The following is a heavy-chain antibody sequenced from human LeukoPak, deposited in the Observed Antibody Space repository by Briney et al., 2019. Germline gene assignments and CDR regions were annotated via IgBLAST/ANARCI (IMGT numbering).Heavy chain of an antibody. J-gene: IGHJ4*02. Sequence: NPSETLSLTCAVYGGSFSGYYWSWIRQPPGKGLEWIGEINHSGSTTYNPSLKSRVTISVDTSKNQFSLKLSSVTAADTAVYYCARGTMVRGVIRHFDYWGQETLVTVSS. CDR3: ARGTMVRGVIRHFDY. V-gene: IGHV4-34*01. CDR1: GGSFSGYY. D-gene: IGHD3-10*01. CDR2: INHSGST.